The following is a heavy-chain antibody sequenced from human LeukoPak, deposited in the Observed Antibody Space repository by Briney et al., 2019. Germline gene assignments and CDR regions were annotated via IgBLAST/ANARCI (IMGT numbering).Heavy chain of an antibody. V-gene: IGHV1-2*02. CDR2: INPNSGGT. J-gene: IGHJ6*03. Sequence: ASVKVSCKASGYTCTGYYMHWVRQAPGQGLEWMGWINPNSGGTNYAQKFQGRVTMTRDTSISTAYMELSRLRSDDMAVYYCARDGTYNDFWSGYNYYYYMDVWGTGTTVTVSS. D-gene: IGHD3-3*01. CDR3: ARDGTYNDFWSGYNYYYYMDV. CDR1: GYTCTGYY.